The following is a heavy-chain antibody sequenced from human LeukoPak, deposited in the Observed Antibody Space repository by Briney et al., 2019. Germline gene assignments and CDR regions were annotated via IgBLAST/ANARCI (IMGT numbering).Heavy chain of an antibody. V-gene: IGHV3-21*01. D-gene: IGHD3-22*01. J-gene: IGHJ3*02. CDR3: ARVPGYYDSSGYRGGDVAFDI. CDR1: GFTFSSYS. CDR2: ISSSSSYI. Sequence: GGSLRLSCAASGFTFSSYSMNWVRQAPGKWLEWVSSISSSSSYIYYADSVKGRFTISRDNAKNSLYLQMNSLRAEDTAVYYCARVPGYYDSSGYRGGDVAFDIWGQGTMVTVSS.